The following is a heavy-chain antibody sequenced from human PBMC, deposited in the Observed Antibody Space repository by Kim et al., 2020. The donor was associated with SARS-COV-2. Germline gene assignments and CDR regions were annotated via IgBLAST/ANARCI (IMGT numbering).Heavy chain of an antibody. V-gene: IGHV4-39*01. J-gene: IGHJ4*02. CDR3: ARRGVYSGSDY. D-gene: IGHD1-26*01. Sequence: STYYNPSLKSRVTISVDTSKNQFSLKLSSVTAADTAVSYCARRGVYSGSDYWGQGTL. CDR2: ST.